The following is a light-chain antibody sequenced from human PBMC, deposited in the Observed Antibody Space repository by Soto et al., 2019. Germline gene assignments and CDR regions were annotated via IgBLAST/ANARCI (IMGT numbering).Light chain of an antibody. J-gene: IGKJ5*01. Sequence: IVLTRSPAALSLSPGERATLFCRASQSVSSYFAWYQQKPGQAPNLLIYDASNRATGIPARFSGSGSGTDFTLTVCSLEPEDFAVYCCQLRSYWPLSFDEGTRLEVK. CDR3: QLRSYWPLS. CDR1: QSVSSY. V-gene: IGKV3-11*01. CDR2: DAS.